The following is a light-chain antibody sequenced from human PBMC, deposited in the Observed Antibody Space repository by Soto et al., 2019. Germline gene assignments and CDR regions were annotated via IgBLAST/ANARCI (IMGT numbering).Light chain of an antibody. CDR2: DAS. Sequence: DIQMTQSPSTLSASVGDRVTIPCRAIQSISSWLAWYQQKPGKAPKLLIYDASSLESGVPSRFSGSGSGTEFTLTISSLQPDDFATYYCQQYNSYSPLTFGGGTKVDIK. CDR1: QSISSW. J-gene: IGKJ4*01. V-gene: IGKV1-5*01. CDR3: QQYNSYSPLT.